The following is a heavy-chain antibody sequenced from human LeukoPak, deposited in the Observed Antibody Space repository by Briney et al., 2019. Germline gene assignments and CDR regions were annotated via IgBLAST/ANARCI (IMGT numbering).Heavy chain of an antibody. CDR2: IKSKTDGGTT. V-gene: IGHV3-15*01. Sequence: GGSLRLSCAASGFTFSNAWMSWVRQAPGKGLEWVGRIKSKTDGGTTDYAAPVKGRFTISRDDSRNTLYLQMNSLKTEDTAVYYCTTSPSSGWYYYWGQGTLVTVSS. CDR1: GFTFSNAW. J-gene: IGHJ4*02. CDR3: TTSPSSGWYYY. D-gene: IGHD6-19*01.